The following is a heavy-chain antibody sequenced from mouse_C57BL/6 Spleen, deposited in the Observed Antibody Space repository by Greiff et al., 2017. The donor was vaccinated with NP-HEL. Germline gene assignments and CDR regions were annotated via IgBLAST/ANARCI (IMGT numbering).Heavy chain of an antibody. CDR1: GYTFTDYY. CDR3: ASLTGTY. Sequence: EVQLHQSGPELVKPGASVKISCKASGYTFTDYYMNWVKQSHGKSLEWIGDINPNNGGTSYNQKFKGKATLTVDKSSSTAYMELRSLTSEDSAVYYCASLTGTYWGQGTTLTVSS. V-gene: IGHV1-26*01. D-gene: IGHD4-1*01. J-gene: IGHJ2*01. CDR2: INPNNGGT.